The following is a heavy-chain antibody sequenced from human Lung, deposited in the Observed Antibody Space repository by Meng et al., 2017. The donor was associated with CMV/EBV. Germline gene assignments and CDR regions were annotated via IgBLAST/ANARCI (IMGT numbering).Heavy chain of an antibody. CDR2: IKTKADNYAT. J-gene: IGHJ4*02. V-gene: IGHV3-73*01. CDR3: TRLTAADTSFDC. Sequence: GEXXKISCAASGFTFSGSAIHRVRQASGKGLEWVGRIKTKADNYATAYAASLKGRFTISRDDSQNTAYLQMNSLKTEDTAVYYCTRLTAADTSFDCWGQGTLVTVSS. CDR1: GFTFSGSA. D-gene: IGHD6-13*01.